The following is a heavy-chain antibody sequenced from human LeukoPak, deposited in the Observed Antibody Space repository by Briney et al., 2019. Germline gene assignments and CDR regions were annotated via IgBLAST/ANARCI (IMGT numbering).Heavy chain of an antibody. CDR3: AKEDRDSSSWYYFDY. V-gene: IGHV3-30-3*01. CDR1: GFTFSSYA. Sequence: GGSLRLSCVASGFTFSSYAMHWVRQAPGKGLEWVAVISYDASNKYYAESVKGRFTISRDNSKNTLYLQMNSLRAEDTAVYYCAKEDRDSSSWYYFDYWGQGTLVTVSS. J-gene: IGHJ4*02. CDR2: ISYDASNK. D-gene: IGHD6-13*01.